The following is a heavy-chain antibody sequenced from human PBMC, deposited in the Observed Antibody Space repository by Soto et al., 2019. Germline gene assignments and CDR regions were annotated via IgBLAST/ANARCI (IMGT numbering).Heavy chain of an antibody. CDR1: GYTFTTND. V-gene: IGHV1-8*02. Sequence: GDSVKVSCKAFGYTFTTNDINWVRQAPGQGLEWLGWMDPNSGVAGYAQKFQGRGTMTRDTTRKTAYMEMSGLRSEGTAVYYCTRGQGNHWGQGSLGTVSS. J-gene: IGHJ4*02. CDR3: TRGQGNH. CDR2: MDPNSGVA.